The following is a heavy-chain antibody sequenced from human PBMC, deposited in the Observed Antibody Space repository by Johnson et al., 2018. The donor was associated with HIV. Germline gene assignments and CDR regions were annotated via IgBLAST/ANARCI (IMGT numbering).Heavy chain of an antibody. CDR1: GFTFSHYW. CDR3: VRDDYSFHF. Sequence: VQLVESGGGLIQPGGSLRLSCVASGFTFSHYWMEWVRQAPGEGLVWVSRINADGSRTTYADSVKGRFTISRDNAKNTLYLEINGLRADDTAVYYCVRDDYSFHFWGRGTLVTVSS. V-gene: IGHV3-74*01. CDR2: INADGSRT. J-gene: IGHJ3*01. D-gene: IGHD4/OR15-4a*01.